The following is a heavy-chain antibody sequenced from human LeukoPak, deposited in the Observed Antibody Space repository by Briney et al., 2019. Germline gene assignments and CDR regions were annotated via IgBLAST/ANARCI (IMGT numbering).Heavy chain of an antibody. CDR3: AGEYCSSTSCYHY. J-gene: IGHJ4*02. Sequence: PSQTLSLTCTVSGGSISSGDYYWSWVRQPPGKGLEWIGYIYYSGSTYYNPSLKSRVTISVDTSKNQFSLKLSSVTAADTAVYYCAGEYCSSTSCYHYWGQGTLVTVSS. D-gene: IGHD2-2*01. CDR1: GGSISSGDYY. CDR2: IYYSGST. V-gene: IGHV4-30-4*08.